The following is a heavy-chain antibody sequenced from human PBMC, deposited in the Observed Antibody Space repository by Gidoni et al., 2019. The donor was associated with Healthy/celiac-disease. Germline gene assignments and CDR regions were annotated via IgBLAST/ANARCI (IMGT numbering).Heavy chain of an antibody. J-gene: IGHJ5*02. Sequence: QVQLVQSGAEVKKPGASVKVSCKASGYTFPSYAMHWVRQAPGQRLEWMGWINAGNGNTKYSQKFQGRVTITRDTSASTAYMELSSLRSEDTAVYYCARGWGSSSKGGVGFDPWGQGTLVTVSS. V-gene: IGHV1-3*01. D-gene: IGHD6-13*01. CDR3: ARGWGSSSKGGVGFDP. CDR1: GYTFPSYA. CDR2: INAGNGNT.